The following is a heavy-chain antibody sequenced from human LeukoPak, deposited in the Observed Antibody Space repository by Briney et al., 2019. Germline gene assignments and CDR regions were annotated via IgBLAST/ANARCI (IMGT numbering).Heavy chain of an antibody. Sequence: SETLSLTCAVYGGSFSGYYWSWIRQPPGKGLEWIGYIYYSGSTNYNPSLKSRVTISVDTSKNQFSLKLSSVTAADTAVYYCARDASLNYYDSSGYYYSDAFDIWGQGTMVTVSS. CDR2: IYYSGST. J-gene: IGHJ3*02. CDR1: GGSFSGYY. D-gene: IGHD3-22*01. CDR3: ARDASLNYYDSSGYYYSDAFDI. V-gene: IGHV4-59*01.